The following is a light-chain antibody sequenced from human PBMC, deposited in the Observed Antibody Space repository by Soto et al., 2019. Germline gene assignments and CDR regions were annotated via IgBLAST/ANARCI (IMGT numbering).Light chain of an antibody. J-gene: IGKJ2*01. V-gene: IGKV3-20*01. CDR1: QSVSSSY. Sequence: EIVLTQSPGTLSLSPGERATLSCRASQSVSSSYLAWYQQKPGQAPRLLIYGASSRATDIPDRFSGSGSGTDFTLTISRLEPEDFAVYYCQQYNNWPPMYTFGQGTKVDI. CDR3: QQYNNWPPMYT. CDR2: GAS.